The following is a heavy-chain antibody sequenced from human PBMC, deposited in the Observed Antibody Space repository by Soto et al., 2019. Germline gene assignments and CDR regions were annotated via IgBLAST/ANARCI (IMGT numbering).Heavy chain of an antibody. CDR2: IISKNGNT. Sequence: QVQLVQSGAEGKKPGSSVKVACKAPGYTFTSYGISWVRQAPGHGLVRLVVIISKNGNTNYAQKIQGRVTMTTDPSTRTAYIDLRTLRPDDTAVYYCARAYALSIAAAGPFDYWGQVTLLTVSS. J-gene: IGHJ4*02. CDR3: ARAYALSIAAAGPFDY. CDR1: GYTFTSYG. V-gene: IGHV1-18*01. D-gene: IGHD6-13*01.